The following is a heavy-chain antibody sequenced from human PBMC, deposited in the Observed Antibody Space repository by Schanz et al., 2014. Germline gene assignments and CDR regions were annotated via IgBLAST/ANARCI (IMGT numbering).Heavy chain of an antibody. CDR2: INGDGSRT. D-gene: IGHD2-2*01. Sequence: ESGGGLVQPGGSLRLSCAASGFTFSSHWMHWVRQAPGKGLVWVSRINGDGSRTAYADSVKGRFTISRDNAKNTLYLQMKSLRAEDTAVYYCARVKYCTITRCYRTETEGIYYMDVWGKGTTVTVSS. CDR3: ARVKYCTITRCYRTETEGIYYMDV. CDR1: GFTFSSHW. J-gene: IGHJ6*03. V-gene: IGHV3-74*02.